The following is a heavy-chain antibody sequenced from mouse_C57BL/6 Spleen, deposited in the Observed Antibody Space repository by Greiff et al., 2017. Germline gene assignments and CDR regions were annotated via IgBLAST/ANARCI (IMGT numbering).Heavy chain of an antibody. Sequence: EVQRVESGAELVRPGASVKLSCTASGFNIKDDYMHWVKQRPEQGLEWIGWIDPENGDTEYASKFQGKATITADTSSNTAYLQLSSLTSEDTAVYYCTTFPYYKGFAYWGQGTLVTVSA. CDR3: TTFPYYKGFAY. D-gene: IGHD2-12*01. V-gene: IGHV14-4*01. J-gene: IGHJ3*01. CDR1: GFNIKDDY. CDR2: IDPENGDT.